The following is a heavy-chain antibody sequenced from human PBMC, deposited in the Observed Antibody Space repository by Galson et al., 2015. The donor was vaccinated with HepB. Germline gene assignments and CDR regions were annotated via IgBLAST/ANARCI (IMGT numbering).Heavy chain of an antibody. CDR1: GFTFSSYG. CDR3: AKDHVVAAVNWFDP. J-gene: IGHJ5*02. Sequence: SLRLSCAASGFTFSSYGMHWVRQAPGKGLEWVAVISYDGSNKYYAGSVKGRFTISRDNSKNTLYLQMNSLRAEDTAVYYCAKDHVVAAVNWFDPWGQGTLVTVSS. CDR2: ISYDGSNK. D-gene: IGHD2-15*01. V-gene: IGHV3-30*18.